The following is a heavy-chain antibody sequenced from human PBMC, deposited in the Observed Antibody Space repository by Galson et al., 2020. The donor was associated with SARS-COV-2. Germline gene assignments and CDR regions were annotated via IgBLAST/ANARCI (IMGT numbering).Heavy chain of an antibody. CDR2: IRSTGAST. Sequence: CPATRFNYSRSALSWVRKDPGKGLEWVSSIRSTGASTYYADSVKGRFTISRDNSKNTLYLEMNSLRAEDTALYYCAKDQGNDYGDQLDYWGQGTLVFVFS. V-gene: IGHV3-23*01. CDR3: AKDQGNDYGDQLDY. J-gene: IGHJ4*02. D-gene: IGHD4-17*01. CDR1: RFNYSRSA.